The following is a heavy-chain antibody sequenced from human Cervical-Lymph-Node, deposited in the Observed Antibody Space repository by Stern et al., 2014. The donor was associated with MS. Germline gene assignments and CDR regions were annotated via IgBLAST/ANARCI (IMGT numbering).Heavy chain of an antibody. CDR2: INPSGGST. CDR1: GYTFTSYY. CDR3: ARGSYGIAVAGPPWDY. Sequence: VQLVESGAEVKKPGASVKVSCKASGYTFTSYYMHWVRQAPGQGLEWMGIINPSGGSTSYAQKFQGRVTMTRDTSTSTVYMELSSLRSEDTAVYYCARGSYGIAVAGPPWDYWGQGTLVTVSS. V-gene: IGHV1-46*01. D-gene: IGHD6-19*01. J-gene: IGHJ4*02.